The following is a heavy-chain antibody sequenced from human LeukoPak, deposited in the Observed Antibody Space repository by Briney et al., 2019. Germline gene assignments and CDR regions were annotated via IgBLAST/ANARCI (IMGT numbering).Heavy chain of an antibody. Sequence: PSETLSLTCTVSGGSISSGDYYWGWIRQPPGKGLEWIGSIYYSGSTYYNPSLKSRVTISVDTSKNQFSPKLSSVTAADTAVYYCAKSAGMARHALFDYWGQGTLVTVSS. CDR2: IYYSGST. D-gene: IGHD6-6*01. V-gene: IGHV4-39*01. J-gene: IGHJ4*02. CDR3: AKSAGMARHALFDY. CDR1: GGSISSGDYY.